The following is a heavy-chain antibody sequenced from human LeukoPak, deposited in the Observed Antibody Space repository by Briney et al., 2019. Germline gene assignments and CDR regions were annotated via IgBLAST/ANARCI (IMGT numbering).Heavy chain of an antibody. CDR2: IWNDGSNK. CDR1: GFTFSSYG. CDR3: ARIHPLYYYDSSGYGAFDI. Sequence: PGGSLRLSCAASGFTFSSYGMHWVRQAPGKGLEWVAVIWNDGSNKYYADSVKGRFTISRDNSKNTLYLQMNSLRAEDTAVYYCARIHPLYYYDSSGYGAFDIWGQGTMVTVSS. V-gene: IGHV3-33*01. J-gene: IGHJ3*02. D-gene: IGHD3-22*01.